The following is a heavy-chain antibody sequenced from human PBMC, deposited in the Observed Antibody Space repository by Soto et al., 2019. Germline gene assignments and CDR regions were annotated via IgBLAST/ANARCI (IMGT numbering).Heavy chain of an antibody. J-gene: IGHJ3*02. V-gene: IGHV4-59*08. CDR2: IYYSGST. CDR1: GGSISSYY. CDR3: ARHDALGYCSGGSCYMVAFDI. D-gene: IGHD2-15*01. Sequence: QVQLQESGPGLVKPSETLSLTCTVSGGSISSYYWSWIRQPPGKGLEWIGYIYYSGSTNYNPSLKSRVTISVDTSKNQFSLKLSSVTAADTAVYYCARHDALGYCSGGSCYMVAFDIWGQGTMVTVSS.